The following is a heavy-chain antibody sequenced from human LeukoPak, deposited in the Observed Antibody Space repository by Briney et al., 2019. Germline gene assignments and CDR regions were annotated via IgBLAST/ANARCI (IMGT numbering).Heavy chain of an antibody. V-gene: IGHV3-30*04. CDR1: GFTFSSYA. Sequence: GRSLRLSCAASGFTFSSYAMHWVRQAPGKGLEWVAVISYDGSNKYYADSVKGRFTISRDNSKNTLYLQMNSLRAEDTAVYYCARDVMWFDYWGQGTLVTVSS. CDR3: ARDVMWFDY. D-gene: IGHD2-21*01. CDR2: ISYDGSNK. J-gene: IGHJ4*02.